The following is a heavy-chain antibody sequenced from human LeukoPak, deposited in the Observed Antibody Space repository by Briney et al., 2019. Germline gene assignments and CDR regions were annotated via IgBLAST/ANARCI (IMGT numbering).Heavy chain of an antibody. D-gene: IGHD2-8*02. Sequence: PGRSLRLSCAASGFTFSDYGMHWVRQAPGKGLEWVAVIWYDGRNKYYTDSVKGRFAISRDNSENTVDLQMNRLRAEDTAVYYCARKNTGYIDYWGQGTLVTVSS. V-gene: IGHV3-33*01. J-gene: IGHJ4*02. CDR2: IWYDGRNK. CDR3: ARKNTGYIDY. CDR1: GFTFSDYG.